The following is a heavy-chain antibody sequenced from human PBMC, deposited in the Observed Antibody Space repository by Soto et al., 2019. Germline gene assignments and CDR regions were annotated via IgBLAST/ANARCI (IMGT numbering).Heavy chain of an antibody. CDR2: IYHSGST. D-gene: IGHD3-3*01. CDR1: GGSISSSNW. Sequence: AETLSLTCAVSGGSISSSNWWSWVRQPPGKGLEWIGEIYHSGSTNYNPSLKSRVTISVDKSKNQFSLKLSSVTAADTAVYYCASQVRFLRGNWFDPWGQGTLVTVSS. V-gene: IGHV4-4*02. J-gene: IGHJ5*02. CDR3: ASQVRFLRGNWFDP.